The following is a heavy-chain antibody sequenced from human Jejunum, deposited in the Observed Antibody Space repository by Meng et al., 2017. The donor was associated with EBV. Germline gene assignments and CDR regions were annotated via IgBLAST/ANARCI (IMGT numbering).Heavy chain of an antibody. Sequence: QGQLQGSGPGLGNPSGTLSLTCVVCGGSITSGDRWTWVRQPPGKGLEWIGEISLGGRTDYSPSLKSRVTMSVDNSKNQFSLTLSSLTAADTAVYYCARARWEGSGLYYFDYWGQGTLVTVSS. CDR1: GGSITSGDR. J-gene: IGHJ4*02. CDR2: ISLGGRT. D-gene: IGHD3-22*01. CDR3: ARARWEGSGLYYFDY. V-gene: IGHV4-4*02.